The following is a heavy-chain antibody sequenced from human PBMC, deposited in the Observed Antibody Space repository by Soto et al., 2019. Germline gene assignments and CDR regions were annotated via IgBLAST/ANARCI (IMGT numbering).Heavy chain of an antibody. V-gene: IGHV1-46*01. D-gene: IGHD3-10*01. CDR1: GYTFTSYY. J-gene: IGHJ5*02. CDR2: INPSGGST. Sequence: ASVKVSCNASGYTFTSYYMHWVRQAPGQGLEWMGIINPSGGSTSYAQKFQGRVTMTRDTSTSTVYMELSSLRSEDTAVYYCARVMVRGVIKGNWFDPWGQGTLVTVSS. CDR3: ARVMVRGVIKGNWFDP.